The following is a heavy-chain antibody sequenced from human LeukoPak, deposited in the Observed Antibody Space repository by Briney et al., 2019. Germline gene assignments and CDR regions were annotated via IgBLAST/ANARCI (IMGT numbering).Heavy chain of an antibody. CDR1: GYTFTSYG. V-gene: IGHV1-18*01. CDR2: ISAYNGNT. Sequence: ASVKVSCKASGYTFTSYGISWVRQAPGQGLEWMGWISAYNGNTNYAQKLQGRVAMTTDTSTSTAYMELRSLRSDDTAVDYCARDRVPYYYYYGMDVWGQGTTVTVSS. J-gene: IGHJ6*02. CDR3: ARDRVPYYYYYGMDV.